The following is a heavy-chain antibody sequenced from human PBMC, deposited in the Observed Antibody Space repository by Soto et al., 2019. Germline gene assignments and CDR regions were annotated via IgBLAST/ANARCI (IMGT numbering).Heavy chain of an antibody. CDR1: GGTFSSYA. D-gene: IGHD3-10*01. V-gene: IGHV1-69*13. CDR2: IIPIFGTA. Sequence: ASVKVSCKASGGTFSSYAISWLRQSAGQGLEWMGGIIPIFGTANYAQKFQGRVTITADESTSTAYMELSSLRSEDTAVYYCARGYYYGSGSYSGYWGQGTLVTVSS. J-gene: IGHJ4*02. CDR3: ARGYYYGSGSYSGY.